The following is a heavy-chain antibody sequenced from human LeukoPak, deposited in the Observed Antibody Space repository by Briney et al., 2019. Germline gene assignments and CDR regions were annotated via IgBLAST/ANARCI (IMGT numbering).Heavy chain of an antibody. CDR2: IYYSGST. D-gene: IGHD1-1*01. Sequence: PSETLSLTCTVSGGSISSYYWSWIRQPPGKGLEWIGYIYYSGSTNYNPSLKSRVTISVDTSKNQFSLKLSSVTAADTAVYYCARTARYGSLQFDYWGQGTLVTVSS. CDR1: GGSISSYY. CDR3: ARTARYGSLQFDY. J-gene: IGHJ4*02. V-gene: IGHV4-59*08.